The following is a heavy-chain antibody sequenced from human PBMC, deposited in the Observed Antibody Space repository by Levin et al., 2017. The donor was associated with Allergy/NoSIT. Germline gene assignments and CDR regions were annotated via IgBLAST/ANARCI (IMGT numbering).Heavy chain of an antibody. CDR1: GGSIGSSSYY. D-gene: IGHD1-26*01. J-gene: IGHJ3*02. CDR2: IYYSGTT. V-gene: IGHV4-39*01. CDR3: ARPPNSYLDGFDI. Sequence: SQTLSLTCTVSGGSIGSSSYYWGWIRQPPGKGLEWIGSIYYSGTTYYNPSLRSRVTISVDTSKNQFSLKLSSVTAADTAVYYCARPPNSYLDGFDIWGQGTMVTVSS.